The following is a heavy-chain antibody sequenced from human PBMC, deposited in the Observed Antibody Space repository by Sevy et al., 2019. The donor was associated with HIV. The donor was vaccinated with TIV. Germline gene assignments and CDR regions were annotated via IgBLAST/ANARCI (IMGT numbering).Heavy chain of an antibody. J-gene: IGHJ4*02. V-gene: IGHV3-15*07. CDR3: TTEGVYYYGSGIDY. Sequence: GGSLRLSCAASGFSFTNAWMNWDRQAPGKGLEWVGRIKSKTDGGTTDYAAPVTDRFTISRDDSKNTLYLQMNSLKTEDTAVYFCTTEGVYYYGSGIDYWGQGTLVTVSS. CDR1: GFSFTNAW. CDR2: IKSKTDGGTT. D-gene: IGHD3-10*01.